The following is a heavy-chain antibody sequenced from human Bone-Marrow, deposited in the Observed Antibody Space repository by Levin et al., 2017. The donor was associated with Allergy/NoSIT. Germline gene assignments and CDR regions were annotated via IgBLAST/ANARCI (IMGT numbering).Heavy chain of an antibody. V-gene: IGHV4-39*01. CDR2: IYYSGST. CDR3: AVVRGVLYYFDY. J-gene: IGHJ4*02. CDR1: GGSISSSSYY. D-gene: IGHD3-10*01. Sequence: SQTLSLTCTVSGGSISSSSYYWGWIRQPPGKGLEWIGSIYYSGSTYYNPSLKSRVTISVDTSKNQFSLKLSSVTAADTAVYYCAVVRGVLYYFDYWGQGTLVTVSS.